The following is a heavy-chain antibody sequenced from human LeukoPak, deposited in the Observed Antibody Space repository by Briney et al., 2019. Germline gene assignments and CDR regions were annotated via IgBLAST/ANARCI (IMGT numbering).Heavy chain of an antibody. CDR2: IKQDGSEK. Sequence: GGSLRLSCAASGFTFSSYWMSWVRQAPGKGLEWVANIKQDGSEKYYVDSVKGRFTISRDNAKNSLYLQMNSLRAEDTAVYYCARDRRYCSSTSCYRNNNFDYRGQGTLVTVSS. J-gene: IGHJ4*02. CDR3: ARDRRYCSSTSCYRNNNFDY. CDR1: GFTFSSYW. V-gene: IGHV3-7*01. D-gene: IGHD2-2*01.